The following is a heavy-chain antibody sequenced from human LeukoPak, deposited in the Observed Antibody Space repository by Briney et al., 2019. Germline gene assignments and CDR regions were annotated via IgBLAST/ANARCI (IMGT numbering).Heavy chain of an antibody. CDR3: ARDRGYYGPRTGGAFDI. Sequence: GGSLRLSCAASRCTFSSYALHWVRQAPGKGLEWVAVISYDGSNKYYADSVKGRFTISRDNSKNTLYLQMNSLRAEDTAVYYCARDRGYYGPRTGGAFDIWGQGTMVTVSS. CDR1: RCTFSSYA. CDR2: ISYDGSNK. J-gene: IGHJ3*02. D-gene: IGHD3-10*01. V-gene: IGHV3-30*04.